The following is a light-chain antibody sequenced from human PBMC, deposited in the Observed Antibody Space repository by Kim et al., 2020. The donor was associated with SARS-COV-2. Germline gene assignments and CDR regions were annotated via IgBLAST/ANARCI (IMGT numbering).Light chain of an antibody. CDR3: QQYGSSH. V-gene: IGKV3-20*01. CDR1: QSVSSSY. CDR2: GAS. J-gene: IGKJ4*01. Sequence: EIVLTQSPGTLSLSPGERATLSCRASQSVSSSYLAWSQQKPGQAPRLLIYGASSRATGIPDRFSGSGSGTDFTLTISRLEPEDFAVYYCQQYGSSHFGGGTKVDIK.